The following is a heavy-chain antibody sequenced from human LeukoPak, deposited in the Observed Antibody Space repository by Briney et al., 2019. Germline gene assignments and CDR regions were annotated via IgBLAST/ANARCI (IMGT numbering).Heavy chain of an antibody. CDR1: GGSFSGYY. V-gene: IGHV4-34*01. Sequence: PSETLSLTCAVYGGSFSGYYWSWIRQPPGKGREWIGEINHSGSTNYNPSLKSRVTISVDTSKNQFSLKLSSVTAADTAVYYCARDRRVAGTDYWGQGTLVTVSS. D-gene: IGHD6-19*01. CDR3: ARDRRVAGTDY. J-gene: IGHJ4*02. CDR2: INHSGST.